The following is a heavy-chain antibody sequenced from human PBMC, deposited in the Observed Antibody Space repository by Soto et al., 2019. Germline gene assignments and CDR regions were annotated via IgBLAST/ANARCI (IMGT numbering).Heavy chain of an antibody. D-gene: IGHD6-13*01. J-gene: IGHJ4*02. CDR1: GGSISSYY. CDR3: ARDRGAISAALEY. Sequence: QVQLQESGPGLVKPSETLSLTCTVSGGSISSYYWSWIRQPPGKGLEWIGYIYDSGSTNYNPSLKSRVTISIDMSKYQFSLKVTSVTAANTAVYYCARDRGAISAALEYWGQGTLVTVSS. V-gene: IGHV4-59*01. CDR2: IYDSGST.